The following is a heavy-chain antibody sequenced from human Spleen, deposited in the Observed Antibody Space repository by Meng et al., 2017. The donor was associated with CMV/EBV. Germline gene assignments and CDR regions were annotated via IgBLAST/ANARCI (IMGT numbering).Heavy chain of an antibody. CDR2: ISSSSRYT. J-gene: IGHJ4*02. CDR3: ARAPGQYGDYADY. Sequence: GESLKISCAGSGFTFSSYGLGWVRQAPGKGLEWVSSISSSSRYTYYADSVKGRFTISRDNAKNSLYLQMNSLRAEDMAVYYCARAPGQYGDYADYWGQGALVTVSS. V-gene: IGHV3-21*01. D-gene: IGHD4-17*01. CDR1: GFTFSSYG.